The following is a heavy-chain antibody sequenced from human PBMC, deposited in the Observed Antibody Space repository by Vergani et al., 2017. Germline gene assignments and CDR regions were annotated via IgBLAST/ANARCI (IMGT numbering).Heavy chain of an antibody. J-gene: IGHJ5*02. CDR1: GDSVSSNSAA. D-gene: IGHD6-13*01. Sequence: QVQLQQSGPGLVKPSQTLSLTCAISGDSVSSNSAAWNWLRQSPSRGLEWLGRTYYRSKWYNDYAVSVKSRITINPDTSKNQFSLKLTSVTAADTAVYYCARGYLIAAAGPNGFDPWGQGTLVTVSS. V-gene: IGHV6-1*01. CDR2: TYYRSKWYN. CDR3: ARGYLIAAAGPNGFDP.